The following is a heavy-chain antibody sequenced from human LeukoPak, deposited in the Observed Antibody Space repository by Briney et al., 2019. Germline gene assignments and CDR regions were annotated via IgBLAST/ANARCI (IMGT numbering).Heavy chain of an antibody. CDR1: GFSLSTSKMR. V-gene: IGHV2-70*04. J-gene: IGHJ4*02. CDR2: IDWDDDK. CDR3: ATSGNPSFDY. Sequence: SGPALVKPTQTLTLTCTFSGFSLSTSKMRVHRIRQPPVKALEWLARIDWDDDKFYSASLKTRLTISKDTSKNQVVLTMTNMDPVDTASYHRATSGNPSFDYWGQGTLVTVSS. D-gene: IGHD3-10*01.